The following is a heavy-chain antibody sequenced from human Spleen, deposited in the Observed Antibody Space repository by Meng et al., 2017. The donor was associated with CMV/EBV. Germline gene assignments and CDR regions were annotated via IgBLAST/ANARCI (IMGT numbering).Heavy chain of an antibody. Sequence: QVQIQESVPGLVNPSETLSLTCSVSGVPMNNFYWNWFRQPAGKGLEWIGRIYISGDTNYNPSLKSRVTISVDTSKNQFSLKLSSVTAADTAIYYCARELSFPPVTKHWGQGTLVTVSS. CDR2: IYISGDT. CDR1: GVPMNNFY. CDR3: ARELSFPPVTKH. J-gene: IGHJ4*02. D-gene: IGHD4-11*01. V-gene: IGHV4-4*07.